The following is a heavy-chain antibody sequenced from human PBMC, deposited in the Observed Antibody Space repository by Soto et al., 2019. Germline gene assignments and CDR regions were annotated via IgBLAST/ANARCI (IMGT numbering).Heavy chain of an antibody. CDR3: ARDPVDGYAFSDY. V-gene: IGHV4-59*01. D-gene: IGHD5-12*01. CDR2: IHNSGST. J-gene: IGHJ4*02. CDR1: GDSISGYY. Sequence: QVQLQESGPGLVKPSETLSLTCTVSGDSISGYYWNWIRQPPGKGVEWIGYIHNSGSTTYNSSLKSRVTISIDTSKKQSSLKLTSVTAADTAVYYCARDPVDGYAFSDYWGQGTLVTVSS.